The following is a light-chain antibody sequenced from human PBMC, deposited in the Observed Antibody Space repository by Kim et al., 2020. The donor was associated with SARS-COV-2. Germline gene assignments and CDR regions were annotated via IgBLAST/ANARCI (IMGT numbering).Light chain of an antibody. CDR1: QSLRRSY. J-gene: IGKJ4*01. CDR2: GAS. CDR3: QQYDSSPLT. Sequence: EIVLTQSPGTLSLSPGERATLSCRASQSLRRSYLAWYQQKPGQAPRLLINGASSRATGIPDRFSGSGSGTDFTLTISRLEPEDFAVYYCQQYDSSPLTFGGGTKVDIK. V-gene: IGKV3-20*01.